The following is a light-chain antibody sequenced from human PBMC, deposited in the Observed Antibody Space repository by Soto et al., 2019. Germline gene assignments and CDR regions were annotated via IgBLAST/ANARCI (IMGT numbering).Light chain of an antibody. Sequence: DIQMTQSPSSLSAPVGDRVTITCRASQDIDNYLAWYQQRPGQVPKLLIYHASTLQSGVPGRFSGSGSGTDFTLTISGLQPEDVATYYCQMYYSAVFTFGPGTKVDIK. J-gene: IGKJ3*01. CDR2: HAS. CDR1: QDIDNY. V-gene: IGKV1-27*01. CDR3: QMYYSAVFT.